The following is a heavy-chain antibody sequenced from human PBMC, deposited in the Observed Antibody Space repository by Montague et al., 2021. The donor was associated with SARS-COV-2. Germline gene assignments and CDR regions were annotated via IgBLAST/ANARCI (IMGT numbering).Heavy chain of an antibody. V-gene: IGHV3-30-3*01. D-gene: IGHD2-15*01. CDR1: GFTFSSYA. CDR3: ARDLVVVAATPIDY. J-gene: IGHJ4*02. CDR2: ISYDGSNK. Sequence: SLRLSCAASGFTFSSYAMHGVRQAPGKGLEWVAVISYDGSNKCYADSVKGRFTISRDNSKNTLYLQMNSLRAEDTAVYYCARDLVVVAATPIDYWGQGTLVTVSS.